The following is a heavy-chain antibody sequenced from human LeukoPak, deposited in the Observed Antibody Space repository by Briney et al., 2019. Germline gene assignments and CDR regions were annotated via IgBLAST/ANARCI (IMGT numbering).Heavy chain of an antibody. J-gene: IGHJ5*02. Sequence: SETLSLTCAVYGGSFSGYYWSWIRQPPGKGLEWIGEINHSGSTNYNPTLKSRVTISVDTSKNQFSLKLSSVTAADTAVYYCASKGDYDSSGYWPHWFDPWGQGTLVTVSS. CDR3: ASKGDYDSSGYWPHWFDP. CDR1: GGSFSGYY. D-gene: IGHD3-22*01. V-gene: IGHV4-34*01. CDR2: INHSGST.